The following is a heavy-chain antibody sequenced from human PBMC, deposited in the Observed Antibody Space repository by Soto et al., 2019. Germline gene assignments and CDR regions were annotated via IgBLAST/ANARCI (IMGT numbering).Heavy chain of an antibody. CDR3: ARAYSPGLFDP. CDR2: ISANNGNT. Sequence: QVQLVQSGAEVKKPGASVKVSCKASGYTFTSYGISWVRQAPGQGLEWMGWISANNGNTKYAQNFQGRVTMTTDTSTSTAYMELRSLRADDTAVYYCARAYSPGLFDPWGQGTLVTVSS. J-gene: IGHJ5*02. CDR1: GYTFTSYG. V-gene: IGHV1-18*01. D-gene: IGHD2-15*01.